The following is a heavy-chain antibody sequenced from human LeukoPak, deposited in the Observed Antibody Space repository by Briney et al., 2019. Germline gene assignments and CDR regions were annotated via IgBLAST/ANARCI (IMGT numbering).Heavy chain of an antibody. Sequence: GGSLRLSCAASGFTFSSYWMSWVRQAPGKGLEWVANIKQDGSEKYYVDSVKGRFTISRDNAKNSLYLQMNSLRAEDTAVYYCARGQKTHSSSWYGVGVFDYWGQGTLVTVSS. CDR3: ARGQKTHSSSWYGVGVFDY. V-gene: IGHV3-7*01. CDR2: IKQDGSEK. J-gene: IGHJ4*02. CDR1: GFTFSSYW. D-gene: IGHD6-13*01.